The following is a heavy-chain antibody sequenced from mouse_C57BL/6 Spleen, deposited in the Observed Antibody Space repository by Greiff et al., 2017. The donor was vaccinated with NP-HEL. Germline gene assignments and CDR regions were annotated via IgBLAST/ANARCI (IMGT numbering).Heavy chain of an antibody. CDR3: ARPHYYGSEFFAMDY. CDR2: IYPGSGNT. J-gene: IGHJ4*01. D-gene: IGHD1-1*01. V-gene: IGHV1-76*01. CDR1: GYTFTDYY. Sequence: VQLQQSGAELVRPGASVKLSCKASGYTFTDYYINWVKQRPGQGLEWIARIYPGSGNTYYNEKFKGQATLTAEKSSSTAYMQLSILTSEDSAVYFCARPHYYGSEFFAMDYWGQGTSVTVSS.